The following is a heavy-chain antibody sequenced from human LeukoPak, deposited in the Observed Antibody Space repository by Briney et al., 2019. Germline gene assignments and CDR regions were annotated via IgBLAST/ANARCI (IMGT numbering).Heavy chain of an antibody. V-gene: IGHV3-7*01. CDR3: ARVGEATAFDY. Sequence: GGSLRLSCVASGFTFSNYWMSWVRQAPGKGLEWVANIKEDGGEKYYVDSVKGRFTISRDNSKNTLYLQMGRLRTEDTAVYYCARVGEATAFDYWGQGTLVTVSS. J-gene: IGHJ4*02. D-gene: IGHD5-12*01. CDR1: GFTFSNYW. CDR2: IKEDGGEK.